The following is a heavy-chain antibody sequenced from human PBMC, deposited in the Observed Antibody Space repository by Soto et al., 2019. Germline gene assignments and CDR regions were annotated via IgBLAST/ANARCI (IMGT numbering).Heavy chain of an antibody. CDR3: ARGRRDTAMVSDFDY. Sequence: SETLSLTCAVYGGSFSGYYWSWIRQPPGKGLEWIGEINHSGSTNYNPSLKSRVTISVDTSKNQFSLKLSSVTAADTAVYYCARGRRDTAMVSDFDYWGQGTLVTVS. CDR2: INHSGST. D-gene: IGHD5-18*01. V-gene: IGHV4-34*01. CDR1: GGSFSGYY. J-gene: IGHJ4*02.